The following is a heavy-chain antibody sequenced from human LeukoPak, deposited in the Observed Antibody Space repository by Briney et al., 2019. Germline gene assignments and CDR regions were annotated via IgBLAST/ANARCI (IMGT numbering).Heavy chain of an antibody. J-gene: IGHJ4*02. D-gene: IGHD1-26*01. V-gene: IGHV3-11*04. CDR2: ISSRSGSSI. CDR1: GFTFGDYY. Sequence: GGSLRLSCAASGFTFGDYYMTWICQAPGKGLEWVSYISSRSGSSIYYGDSVKGRFTVSRDNAKNSLYLQMNSLRGEDTAVYYCARVGYSGSPGDYWGQGTLVTVSS. CDR3: ARVGYSGSPGDY.